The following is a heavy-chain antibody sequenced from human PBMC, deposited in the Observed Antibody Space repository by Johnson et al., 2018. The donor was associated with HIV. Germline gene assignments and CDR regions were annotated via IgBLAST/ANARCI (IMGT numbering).Heavy chain of an antibody. Sequence: VQLVESGGGLVKPGGSLRLSCAASGLTFTNAWMNWVRQAPGQGLEWVSVLYSGDTTYYADSVKGRFTISRDNSKNTLYLQMNSLRAEDTAVYYCAKGRNWQRENAFHIWGQGTIVTFSS. D-gene: IGHD1-1*01. CDR2: LYSGDTT. CDR1: GLTFTNAW. J-gene: IGHJ3*02. V-gene: IGHV3-66*01. CDR3: AKGRNWQRENAFHI.